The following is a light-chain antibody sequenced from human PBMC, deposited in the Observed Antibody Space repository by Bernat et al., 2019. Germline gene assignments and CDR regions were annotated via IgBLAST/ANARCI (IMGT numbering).Light chain of an antibody. CDR1: NIGTKG. Sequence: SYVLSQPASVSVAPRETARITCGGNNIGTKGVHWYQQRPGQAPVLVISSQNDRPSGIPERFSGSNSGDTATLTISSVEVGDEADYYCQVWDSGTDHYVFGSGTKVTVL. V-gene: IGLV3-21*04. CDR3: QVWDSGTDHYV. CDR2: SQN. J-gene: IGLJ1*01.